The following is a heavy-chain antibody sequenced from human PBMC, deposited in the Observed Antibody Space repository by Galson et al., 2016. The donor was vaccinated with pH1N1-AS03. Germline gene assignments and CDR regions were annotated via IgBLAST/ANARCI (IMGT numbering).Heavy chain of an antibody. V-gene: IGHV3-7*03. CDR1: GFSIRDHW. CDR3: GRVGRGGSPVDY. CDR2: IKEDGSEK. J-gene: IGHJ4*02. D-gene: IGHD2-15*01. Sequence: SLRLSCAASGFSIRDHWMGWFRQAPSKGLEWVPEIKEDGSEKHDVDSVKGRVIISRDNAKNSLYLQMNSLRAADTAVYYCGRVGRGGSPVDYWGQGTLVTVSS.